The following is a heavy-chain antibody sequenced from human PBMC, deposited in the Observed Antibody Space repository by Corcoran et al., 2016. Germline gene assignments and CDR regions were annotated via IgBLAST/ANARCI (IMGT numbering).Heavy chain of an antibody. V-gene: IGHV1-18*01. J-gene: IGHJ4*02. CDR3: ARDVPEDYYDSSGYYY. CDR1: GYTFTSYG. D-gene: IGHD3-22*01. CDR2: ISAYNGNT. Sequence: QVQLVQSGAEVKKPGALVKVSCKASGYTFTSYGISWVRQAPGQGLEWMGWISAYNGNTNYAQKLQGRVTMTTDTPTSTAYMELRSLRSDDTAVYYCARDVPEDYYDSSGYYYWGQGTLVTVSS.